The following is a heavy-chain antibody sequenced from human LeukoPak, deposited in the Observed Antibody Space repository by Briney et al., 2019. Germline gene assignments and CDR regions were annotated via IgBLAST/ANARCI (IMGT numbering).Heavy chain of an antibody. CDR3: AKDSHGSGSYYFLDY. Sequence: GGSLRLSCAASGFTFSSYAMSWVRQAPGKGLEWVSAISGSGGSTYYADSVKGRFTISRDNSKNTLYLQMHSLRAEDTAVYYCAKDSHGSGSYYFLDYWGQGTLVTVSS. CDR2: ISGSGGST. CDR1: GFTFSSYA. D-gene: IGHD3-10*01. V-gene: IGHV3-23*01. J-gene: IGHJ4*02.